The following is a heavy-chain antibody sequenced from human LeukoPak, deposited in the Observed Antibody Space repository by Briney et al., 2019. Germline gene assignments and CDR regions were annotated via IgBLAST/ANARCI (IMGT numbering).Heavy chain of an antibody. CDR3: AADVPENGAQTDY. V-gene: IGHV3-15*01. D-gene: IGHD4-17*01. Sequence: GGSLGLSCAASGFTFSNAWMSWVRQAPGKGLEWVARIRTGGTTDYAATVKGRFTISRDDSKTTVYLQMDSLRTEDTAVFYCAADVPENGAQTDYWGQGTQVTVSS. CDR2: IRTGGTT. J-gene: IGHJ4*02. CDR1: GFTFSNAW.